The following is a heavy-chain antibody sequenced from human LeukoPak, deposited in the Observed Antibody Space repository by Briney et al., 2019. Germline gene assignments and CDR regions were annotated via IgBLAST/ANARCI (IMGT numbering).Heavy chain of an antibody. V-gene: IGHV3-15*01. CDR2: IKSKSDGGTT. Sequence: GGSLRLSCAASGFTFSNAWMSWVRQAPGKGLEWVGRIKSKSDGGTTDYAAPVKGRFTISRDDSKNTLYLQMNSLKIEDTAVYYCTTGHIPPDFDIWGQGTMVTVSS. J-gene: IGHJ3*02. CDR3: TTGHIPPDFDI. D-gene: IGHD2-2*01. CDR1: GFTFSNAW.